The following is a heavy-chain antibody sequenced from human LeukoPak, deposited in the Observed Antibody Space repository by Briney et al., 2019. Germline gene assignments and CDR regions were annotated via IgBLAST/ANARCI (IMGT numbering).Heavy chain of an antibody. CDR2: IRGSGAGT. Sequence: HPGGSLRLSCAASGFTFSSNAMSWVRQAPGKGLEWVSGIRGSGAGTYYADSVKGRFTISRDNSQNTLYLQMNSLRAEDTAVYFCAKDKCAGCLDYFDCWGQGTLVTVSS. V-gene: IGHV3-23*01. CDR3: AKDKCAGCLDYFDC. D-gene: IGHD2-15*01. J-gene: IGHJ4*02. CDR1: GFTFSSNA.